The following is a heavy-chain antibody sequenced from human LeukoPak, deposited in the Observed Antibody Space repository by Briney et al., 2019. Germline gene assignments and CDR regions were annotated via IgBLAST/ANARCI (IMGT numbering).Heavy chain of an antibody. CDR1: GGTFSSYA. CDR3: ARAYYYDSSGYLDY. Sequence: GASVKVSCKASGGTFSSYAISWVRQAPGQGLEWMGGIIPIFGTANYAQKFQGRVTITADKSTSTAYMELSSLRSEDTAVYYCARAYYYDSSGYLDYWGQGTLVTVSS. V-gene: IGHV1-69*06. J-gene: IGHJ4*02. D-gene: IGHD3-22*01. CDR2: IIPIFGTA.